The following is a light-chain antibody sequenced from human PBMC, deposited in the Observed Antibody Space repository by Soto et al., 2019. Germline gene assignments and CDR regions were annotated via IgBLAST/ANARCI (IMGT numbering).Light chain of an antibody. CDR2: EIN. CDR1: SSDVGAYDY. J-gene: IGLJ1*01. CDR3: SSFAGSNNFPYV. V-gene: IGLV2-8*01. Sequence: QSVLTQPPSAPGSPGQSVTISCAGTSSDVGAYDYVSWYQQHPGKAPKLMIYEINKRPSGVPDRSSGSKSGNTASLTVSGLQAEDEADYYCSSFAGSNNFPYVFGTGTKVTVL.